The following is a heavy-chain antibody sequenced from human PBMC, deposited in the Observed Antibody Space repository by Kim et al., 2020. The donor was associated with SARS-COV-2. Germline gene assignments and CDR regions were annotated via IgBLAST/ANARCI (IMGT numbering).Heavy chain of an antibody. Sequence: ASVKVSCKASGYTFTSYGISWVRQAPGQGLEWMGWISAYNGNTNYAQKLQGRVTMTTDTSTSTAYMELRSLRSDDTAVYYCASTPTSRDGYLNWFDPWGQGTLVTVSS. J-gene: IGHJ5*02. D-gene: IGHD5-12*01. CDR3: ASTPTSRDGYLNWFDP. V-gene: IGHV1-18*04. CDR1: GYTFTSYG. CDR2: ISAYNGNT.